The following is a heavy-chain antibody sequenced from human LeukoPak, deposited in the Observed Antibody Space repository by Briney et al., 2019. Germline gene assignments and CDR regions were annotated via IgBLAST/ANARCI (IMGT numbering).Heavy chain of an antibody. D-gene: IGHD6-6*01. Sequence: ASETLSLICTVSGDSISSYYWSWIRQPPGKGLEWIGYIYTSGGTNYIPSLKGRVTISIDTSKNQFSLKLSSVTAADSAVYYCARLTRLSTSPDRYYLDYWGQGTLVTVSS. CDR3: ARLTRLSTSPDRYYLDY. CDR1: GDSISSYY. J-gene: IGHJ4*02. V-gene: IGHV4-4*09. CDR2: IYTSGGT.